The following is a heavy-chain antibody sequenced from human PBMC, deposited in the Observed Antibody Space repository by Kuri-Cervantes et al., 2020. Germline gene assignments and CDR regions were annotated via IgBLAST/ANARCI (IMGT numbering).Heavy chain of an antibody. CDR2: INTKTGNP. D-gene: IGHD6-13*01. J-gene: IGHJ4*02. Sequence: ASVKVSCKASGYTFTSYAMNWVRQAPGQGLEWMGWINTKTGNPTYAQGFTGRFVFSLDTSVSTAYLQISSLKAEDTAVYYCARNDDDKGSSWYPDYWGQGTLVTVSS. CDR3: ARNDDDKGSSWYPDY. CDR1: GYTFTSYA. V-gene: IGHV7-4-1*02.